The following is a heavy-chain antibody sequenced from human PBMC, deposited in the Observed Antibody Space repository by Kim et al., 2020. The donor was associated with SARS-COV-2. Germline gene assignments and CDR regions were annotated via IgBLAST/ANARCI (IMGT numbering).Heavy chain of an antibody. D-gene: IGHD1-20*01. V-gene: IGHV1-2*06. CDR3: ARNNGAAWHYGLVV. CDR2: INPNSGGT. J-gene: IGHJ6*01. CDR1: GYTFSDYY. Sequence: ASVKVSCKAFGYTFSDYYLHWVRQAPGQGLEWMGRINPNSGGTNYAQKFQGRVTMTRDTSLNTAYLELSGLGSGDTAVFFCARNNGAAWHYGLVVLG.